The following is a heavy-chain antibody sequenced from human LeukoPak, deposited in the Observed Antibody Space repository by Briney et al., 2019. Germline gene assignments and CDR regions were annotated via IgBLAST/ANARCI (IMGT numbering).Heavy chain of an antibody. Sequence: SETLSLTCAVYGGSFSGYYWGWIRQPPGKGLEWIGSIYHSGSTYYNPSLKSRVTISVDTSKNQFSLKLSSVTAADTAVYYCASGGFDWLYNWFDPWGQGTLVTVSS. CDR2: IYHSGST. V-gene: IGHV4-38-2*01. J-gene: IGHJ5*02. CDR3: ASGGFDWLYNWFDP. D-gene: IGHD3-9*01. CDR1: GGSFSGYY.